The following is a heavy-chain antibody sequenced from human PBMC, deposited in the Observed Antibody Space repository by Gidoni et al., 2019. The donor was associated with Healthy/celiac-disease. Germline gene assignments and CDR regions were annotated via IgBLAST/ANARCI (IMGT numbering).Heavy chain of an antibody. Sequence: EVQLLESGGGLVQPGGSLRLSCAVSGFTFSSDAMSWVRQAPGKGLEGVSAISGSGGSTYYADSVKGRFTISRDNSKNTLYLQMNSLRAEDTAVYYCAKGGRVTTGHAFDIWGQGTMVTVSS. CDR3: AKGGRVTTGHAFDI. V-gene: IGHV3-23*01. J-gene: IGHJ3*02. CDR1: GFTFSSDA. CDR2: ISGSGGST. D-gene: IGHD4-17*01.